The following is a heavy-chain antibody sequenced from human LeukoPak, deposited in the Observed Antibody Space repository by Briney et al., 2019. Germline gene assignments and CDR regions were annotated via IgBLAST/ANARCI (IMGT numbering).Heavy chain of an antibody. CDR1: GFIFSSYW. CDR2: IKEDGSAK. Sequence: GGSLRLSCAASGFIFSSYWMNWVRQAPGKGLEWVANIKEDGSAKYYVDSVKGRFAISRDNAKNSLYLQMNSLRAEDTAVYYCVMDMDVWGQGTTVTVSS. J-gene: IGHJ6*02. CDR3: VMDMDV. V-gene: IGHV3-7*05.